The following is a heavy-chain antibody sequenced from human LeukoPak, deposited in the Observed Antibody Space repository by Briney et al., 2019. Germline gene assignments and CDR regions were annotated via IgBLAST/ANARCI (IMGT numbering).Heavy chain of an antibody. D-gene: IGHD1/OR15-1a*01. CDR3: ARLETDRNIEYYHYGMDV. V-gene: IGHV1-2*02. CDR2: ITLDSGVT. CDR1: GYTFTDYY. Sequence: GASVKVSCKASGYTFTDYYMHWVRQAPGQGLEWMGGITLDSGVTNYPQKFQGRVTMTRDTSSSTAYMELIRLRSDDTAVYYCARLETDRNIEYYHYGMDVWGQGTTVTVSS. J-gene: IGHJ6*02.